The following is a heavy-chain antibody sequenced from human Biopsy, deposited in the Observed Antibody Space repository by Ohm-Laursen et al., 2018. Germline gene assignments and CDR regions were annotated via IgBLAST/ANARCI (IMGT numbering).Heavy chain of an antibody. Sequence: SETLSLTCTVSGDSISSYYWSWIRQPPGKGLQWIGYVYYSGSTNFNPSLKSRVTISVDTSKNQFSLKLSSVTAADTAVFCCARLYRLDDYWNDDPPDAFNVWGQGTMVTVSS. CDR3: ARLYRLDDYWNDDPPDAFNV. CDR1: GDSISSYY. CDR2: VYYSGST. V-gene: IGHV4-59*01. J-gene: IGHJ3*01. D-gene: IGHD3-3*01.